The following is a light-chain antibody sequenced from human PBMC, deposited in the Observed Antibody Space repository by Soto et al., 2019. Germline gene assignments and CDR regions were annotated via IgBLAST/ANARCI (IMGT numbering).Light chain of an antibody. CDR3: QKYNNAPFT. J-gene: IGKJ3*01. V-gene: IGKV1-27*01. CDR2: AAS. CDR1: QAINNY. Sequence: DIQMTQSPSSLSASVGDRVTITCRASQAINNYLAWYQQKPGKVPKLLIYAASTFQSGVPSRFSGSGSGTDFTLTISRLQPEDVATYYCQKYNNAPFTFGPGTKVDIK.